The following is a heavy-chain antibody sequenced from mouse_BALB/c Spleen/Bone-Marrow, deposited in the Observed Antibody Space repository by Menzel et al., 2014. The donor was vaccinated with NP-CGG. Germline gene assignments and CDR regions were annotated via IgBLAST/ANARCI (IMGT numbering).Heavy chain of an antibody. D-gene: IGHD1-2*01. CDR2: INPDSSMI. V-gene: IGHV4-1*02. CDR3: ARMHYYGYVAY. J-gene: IGHJ3*01. Sequence: EVMLVESGGGLVQPGGSLKLSCAASGFDFSRYWMSWVRQAPGKGLVWIGEINPDSSMINYTPSLKDKFIISRDNAKNTLYLQMSKVRSEDTALYYCARMHYYGYVAYWGQGTLVTVSA. CDR1: GFDFSRYW.